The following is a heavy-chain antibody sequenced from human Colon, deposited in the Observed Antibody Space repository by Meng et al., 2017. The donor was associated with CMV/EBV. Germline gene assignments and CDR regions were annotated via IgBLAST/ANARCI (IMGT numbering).Heavy chain of an antibody. CDR1: GFVFTSYS. Sequence: GGSLRLSCAASGFVFTSYSLHWVRPAPGKGLEWVASVSYDGAKEYYVDSVKGRFTISRDNAKNSLYLQMNSLRVDDAAVYYCARAPLVGSIGSCSGETCYFDYWGQGTLVTVSS. J-gene: IGHJ4*02. V-gene: IGHV3-30*07. CDR3: ARAPLVGSIGSCSGETCYFDY. CDR2: VSYDGAKE. D-gene: IGHD2-15*01.